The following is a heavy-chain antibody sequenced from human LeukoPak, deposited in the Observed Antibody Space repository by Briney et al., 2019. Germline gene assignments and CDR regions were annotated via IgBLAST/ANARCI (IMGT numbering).Heavy chain of an antibody. D-gene: IGHD5-12*01. Sequence: SETLSLTCTVSGGSISTSGYYWGWIRQPPGKGLEWIGNIYHSGSTYYNPSLKSRVSISVDTSKNHFSLDLSSVTAADTAVYYCARDRSGYAQDYWGQGTLVTVSS. CDR3: ARDRSGYAQDY. J-gene: IGHJ4*02. CDR1: GGSISTSGYY. V-gene: IGHV4-39*02. CDR2: IYHSGST.